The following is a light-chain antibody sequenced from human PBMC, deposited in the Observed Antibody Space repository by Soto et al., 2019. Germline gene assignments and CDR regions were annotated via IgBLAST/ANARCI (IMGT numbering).Light chain of an antibody. CDR2: GAP. Sequence: EIVLTQSPGTLSVCPGERATLSCRAGQSVSSNVAWYQQNPGQAPRLLSYGAPLWANANPARFSGSGYGTECTLTISSLQSEDFAVYYCPQYNTWPLTFGGGTKV. CDR3: PQYNTWPLT. J-gene: IGKJ4*01. V-gene: IGKV3-15*01. CDR1: QSVSSN.